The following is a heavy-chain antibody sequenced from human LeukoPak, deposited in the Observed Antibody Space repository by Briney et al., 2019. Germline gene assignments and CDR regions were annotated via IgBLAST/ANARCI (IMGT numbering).Heavy chain of an antibody. Sequence: GGSLRLSCAGSGFTFSSHWMNWVRQAPGKGLEWVASIKDDGSEKHFLDSVNGRFAISRDNAKNSLYLQMSSLRAEDTAVYYCARRGITISGVLVYHYSGLDVWGQGTTVTVSS. CDR1: GFTFSSHW. V-gene: IGHV3-7*02. CDR3: ARRGITISGVLVYHYSGLDV. J-gene: IGHJ6*02. CDR2: IKDDGSEK. D-gene: IGHD3-3*01.